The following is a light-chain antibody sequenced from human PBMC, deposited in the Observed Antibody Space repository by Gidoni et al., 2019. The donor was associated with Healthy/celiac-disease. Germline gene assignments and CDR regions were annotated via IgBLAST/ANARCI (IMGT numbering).Light chain of an antibody. CDR2: GAS. CDR3: QQYGSSPPIT. Sequence: EIELTQSPGTLSLSPGERATLSCRASQSVSSSYLAWYQQKPGQAPRLLIYGASSRATGIPDRFSGSGSGTDFTLTISRLEPEDFAVYYWQQYGSSPPITFGQGTRLEIK. V-gene: IGKV3-20*01. CDR1: QSVSSSY. J-gene: IGKJ5*01.